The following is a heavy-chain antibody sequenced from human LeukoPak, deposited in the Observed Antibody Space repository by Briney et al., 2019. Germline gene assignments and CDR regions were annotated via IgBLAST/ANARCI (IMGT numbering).Heavy chain of an antibody. J-gene: IGHJ5*02. Sequence: GGSLRLSCAASGFTFSSYWMHWVRQAPGKGLVWVSRINTDGSSTYYADSVKGRFTISRDNSKNTLYLQMNSLRAEDTAVYYCAKAPAIVVVPAAMGPWFDPWGQGTLVTVSS. CDR1: GFTFSSYW. D-gene: IGHD2-2*01. CDR2: INTDGSST. V-gene: IGHV3-74*01. CDR3: AKAPAIVVVPAAMGPWFDP.